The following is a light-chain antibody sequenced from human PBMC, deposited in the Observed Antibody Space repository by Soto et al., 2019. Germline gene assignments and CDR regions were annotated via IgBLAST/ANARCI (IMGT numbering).Light chain of an antibody. CDR1: SSDVGGYNY. Sequence: QSALTQPASVSGSPGQSITISCTGTSSDVGGYNYVSWYQQHPGKAPKLMIYDVSNRPSGVSNRFSGSKSGNTASLTISGLQAEDEADYYCSSYIASITSHVFGTGTKVTVL. CDR3: SSYIASITSHV. CDR2: DVS. J-gene: IGLJ1*01. V-gene: IGLV2-14*01.